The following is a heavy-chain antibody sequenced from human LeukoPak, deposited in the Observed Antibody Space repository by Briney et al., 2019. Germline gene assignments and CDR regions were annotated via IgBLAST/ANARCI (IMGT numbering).Heavy chain of an antibody. CDR1: GFTFSNYW. V-gene: IGHV3-7*01. D-gene: IGHD1-1*01. CDR2: IQGDGSVN. Sequence: PGGSLRLSCAASGFTFSNYWLSWVRQAPGKGLEWVANIQGDGSVNYYVDSVKGRFTISRDNAKNSLYLQMNSLRAEDTALYYCARDWSDTGSGKALDLWGQGTTVTVSS. J-gene: IGHJ3*01. CDR3: ARDWSDTGSGKALDL.